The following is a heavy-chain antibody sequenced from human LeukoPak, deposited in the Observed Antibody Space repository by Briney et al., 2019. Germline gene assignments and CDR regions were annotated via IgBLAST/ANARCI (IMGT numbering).Heavy chain of an antibody. Sequence: PGGSLRLSCAASGFTFSTYAMSWVRQAAGKGLEWVAVIWYGGSNKYYADSVKGRFTISRDNSKNTLYLQMNSLRAEDTAVYYCAKDIAALHWGQGTLVTVSS. CDR3: AKDIAALH. CDR2: IWYGGSNK. V-gene: IGHV3-30*02. CDR1: GFTFSTYA. D-gene: IGHD6-6*01. J-gene: IGHJ4*02.